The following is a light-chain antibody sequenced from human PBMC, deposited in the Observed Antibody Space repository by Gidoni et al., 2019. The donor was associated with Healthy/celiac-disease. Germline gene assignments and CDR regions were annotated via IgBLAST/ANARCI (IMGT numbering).Light chain of an antibody. CDR1: QSVSNSY. CDR2: GAS. CDR3: QQYGSSPGT. J-gene: IGKJ2*02. Sequence: EMVLTQPPRSLSLSPGESATLSCRASQSVSNSYLAWYQQKPGQAPRLLIYGASRRATGIPDRFSGSGSGTSFTLAISRLGAGGFAVFYCQQYGSSPGTFGQGTKLEIK. V-gene: IGKV3-20*01.